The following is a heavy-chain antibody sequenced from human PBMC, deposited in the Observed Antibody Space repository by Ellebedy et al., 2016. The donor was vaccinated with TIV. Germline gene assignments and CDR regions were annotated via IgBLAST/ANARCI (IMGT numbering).Heavy chain of an antibody. J-gene: IGHJ3*02. V-gene: IGHV4-59*02. D-gene: IGHD2-15*01. Sequence: SETLSLTCTVSGGSVSGYYWSWIRQSPVKGLEWIGYIYYTGSTYYNPSLRSRVTMSVDTSKNQFSLKLTSVTPADTAVYFCARRFVAAAWAFDIWGQGTVVTVSS. CDR1: GGSVSGYY. CDR2: IYYTGST. CDR3: ARRFVAAAWAFDI.